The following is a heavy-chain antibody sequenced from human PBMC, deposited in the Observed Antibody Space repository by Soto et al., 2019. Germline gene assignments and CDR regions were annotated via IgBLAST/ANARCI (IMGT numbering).Heavy chain of an antibody. CDR1: GGSITSANW. J-gene: IGHJ5*02. Sequence: LSLTCAVSGGSITSANWWTWVRQPPGGGLEWIGEISHSGITNYKASLKSRVTMSVDKTKNDVSLKLTSVTAADTAVYYCARVLRGWFDPWGQGTPVTVSS. V-gene: IGHV4-4*02. CDR2: ISHSGIT. CDR3: ARVLRGWFDP.